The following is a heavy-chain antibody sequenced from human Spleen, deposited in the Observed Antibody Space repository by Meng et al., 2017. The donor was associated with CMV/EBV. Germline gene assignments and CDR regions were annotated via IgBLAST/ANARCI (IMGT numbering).Heavy chain of an antibody. CDR3: ARGPASYYDFWSGYWGWVRGYIDY. CDR1: GYTFTGYY. Sequence: ASVKVSCKASGYTFTGYYMHWVRQAPGQGLEWMGWINPNSGGTNYAQKFQGRVTMTRYTSISTAYMELSRLRSDDTAVYYCARGPASYYDFWSGYWGWVRGYIDYWGQGTLVTVSS. D-gene: IGHD3-3*01. V-gene: IGHV1-2*02. J-gene: IGHJ4*02. CDR2: INPNSGGT.